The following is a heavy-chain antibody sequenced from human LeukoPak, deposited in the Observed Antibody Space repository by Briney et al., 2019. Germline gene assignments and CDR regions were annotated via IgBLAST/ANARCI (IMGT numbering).Heavy chain of an antibody. CDR2: IYSSGST. J-gene: IGHJ4*02. D-gene: IGHD2-21*02. V-gene: IGHV4-61*02. CDR3: ARVKGVVTPILDY. Sequence: PSETLSLTCTVSGVSISSGSYYWSWIRQPAGKGLEWIGRIYSSGSTNYNPSLRSRVTISVDTSKNQFSLKLISVTAADTAVYYCARVKGVVTPILDYWGQGTLVTVSS. CDR1: GVSISSGSYY.